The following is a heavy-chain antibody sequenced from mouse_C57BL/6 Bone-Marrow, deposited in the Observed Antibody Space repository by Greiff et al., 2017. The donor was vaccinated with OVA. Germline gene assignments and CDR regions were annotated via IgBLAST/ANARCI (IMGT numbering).Heavy chain of an antibody. CDR1: GYTFTDYN. V-gene: IGHV1-18*01. J-gene: IGHJ4*01. CDR3: ARDGYDGYYYAMDY. Sequence: VQLQQSGPELVKPGASVKIPCKASGYTFTDYNMDWVKQSHGKSLEWIGDINPNNGGTIYNQKFKGKATLTVDKSSSTAYMELRSLTSEDTAVYYCARDGYDGYYYAMDYWGQGTSVTVSS. D-gene: IGHD2-2*01. CDR2: INPNNGGT.